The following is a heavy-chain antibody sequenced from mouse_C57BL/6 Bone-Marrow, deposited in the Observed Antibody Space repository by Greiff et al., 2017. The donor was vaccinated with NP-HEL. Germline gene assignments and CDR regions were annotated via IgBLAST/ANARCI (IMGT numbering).Heavy chain of an antibody. CDR1: GYTFTSYW. V-gene: IGHV1-50*01. J-gene: IGHJ2*01. Sequence: QVQLQQPGAELVKPGASVKLSCKASGYTFTSYWMQWVKQRPGQGLEWIGEIDPSDSYTNYNQKFKGKATLTVDTSSSTAYMQLSSLTSEDSAVYYCARSYYDYDEGDYWGQGTTLTVSS. CDR3: ARSYYDYDEGDY. CDR2: IDPSDSYT. D-gene: IGHD2-4*01.